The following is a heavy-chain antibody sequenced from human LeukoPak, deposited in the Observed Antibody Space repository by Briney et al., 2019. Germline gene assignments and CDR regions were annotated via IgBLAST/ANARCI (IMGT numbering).Heavy chain of an antibody. J-gene: IGHJ4*02. CDR1: GFTFSSYV. Sequence: GGSLRLSCLASGFTFSSYVMNWVRQTPGKGLEWVSSISVSSGSTFYADSVKGRFTISRDNSKNTLYLQLNGLRTEDTALYYCAKDRLLNCRGDCYIFDYWGQGTLVTVSS. CDR2: ISVSSGST. D-gene: IGHD2-21*01. V-gene: IGHV3-23*01. CDR3: AKDRLLNCRGDCYIFDY.